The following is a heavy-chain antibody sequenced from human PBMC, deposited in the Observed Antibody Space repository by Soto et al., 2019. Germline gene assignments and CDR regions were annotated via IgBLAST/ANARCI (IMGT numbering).Heavy chain of an antibody. CDR2: ISAYNGNT. V-gene: IGHV1-18*01. J-gene: IGHJ6*02. CDR3: ARGQQLVPLGYCYYGMDV. D-gene: IGHD6-6*01. CDR1: GYTFTSYG. Sequence: GASVKVSCKASGYTFTSYGISWVRQAPGQGLEWMGWISAYNGNTNYAQKLQGRVTMTTDTSTSTAYMELRSLRSDDTAVYYCARGQQLVPLGYCYYGMDVWGQGTTVTVSS.